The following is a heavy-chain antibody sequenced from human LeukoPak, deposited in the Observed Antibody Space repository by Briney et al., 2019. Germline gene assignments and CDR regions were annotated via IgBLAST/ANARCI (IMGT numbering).Heavy chain of an antibody. CDR3: ARDGLQGSTL. V-gene: IGHV4-59*01. Sequence: PSETLSLTCTVSGGSISGYYWSWIRQPPGKGLEWIGYIYNSGSTTYNPSLKSRVTISVDTSKNQFSLRLRSVTAVDTAVYYCARDGLQGSTLWGQGTLVTVSS. J-gene: IGHJ4*02. D-gene: IGHD2-2*01. CDR1: GGSISGYY. CDR2: IYNSGST.